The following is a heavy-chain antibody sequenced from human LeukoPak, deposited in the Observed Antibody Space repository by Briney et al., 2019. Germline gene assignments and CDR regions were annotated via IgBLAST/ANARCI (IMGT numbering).Heavy chain of an antibody. D-gene: IGHD3-3*01. CDR1: GFTFSSYSMN. J-gene: IGHJ6*03. CDR2: TYYSGST. Sequence: PGGSLRLSCAASGFTFSSYSMNWVRQPPGKGLEWIGSTYYSGSTYYNPSLKSRVTISVDTSKNQFSLKLSSVTAADTAVYYCARLIDVLRFLEWLVDYYYYYMDVWGKGTTVTVSS. V-gene: IGHV4-39*01. CDR3: ARLIDVLRFLEWLVDYYYYYMDV.